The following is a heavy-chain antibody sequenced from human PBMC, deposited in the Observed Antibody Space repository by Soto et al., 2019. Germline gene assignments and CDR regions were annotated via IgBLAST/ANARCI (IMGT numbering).Heavy chain of an antibody. CDR1: GFSFSSYA. CDR2: ISGSGGQT. J-gene: IGHJ4*02. D-gene: IGHD3-10*01. CDR3: AHLWFGAFDY. V-gene: IGHV3-23*01. Sequence: EVQLLESGGGLVQPGGSLRLSCAASGFSFSSYAMNWARQTPGKGLEWVAGISGSGGQTYYADSVKGRFTISRDSPKNMVYLEINSLRVGDTAVYYCAHLWFGAFDYWGQGTLVTVSS.